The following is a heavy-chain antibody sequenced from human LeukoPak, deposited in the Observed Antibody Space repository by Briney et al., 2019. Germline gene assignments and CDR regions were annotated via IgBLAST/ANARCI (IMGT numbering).Heavy chain of an antibody. CDR1: GYTFTSYY. D-gene: IGHD3-16*02. CDR3: ARSGGGALRLGELSLLGFDY. CDR2: INPSGGST. Sequence: ASVKVSCKASGYTFTSYYMHRVRQAPGQGLEWMGIINPSGGSTSYAQKFQGRVTMTRDMSTSTVYMELSSLRSEDTAVYYCARSGGGALRLGELSLLGFDYWGQGTLVTVSS. J-gene: IGHJ4*02. V-gene: IGHV1-46*01.